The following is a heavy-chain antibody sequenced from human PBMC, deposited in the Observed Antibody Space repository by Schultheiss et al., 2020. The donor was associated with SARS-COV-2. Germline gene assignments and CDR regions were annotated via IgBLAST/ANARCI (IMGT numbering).Heavy chain of an antibody. CDR1: GFTVSSNY. V-gene: IGHV3-66*01. D-gene: IGHD3-10*01. CDR2: IYSGGST. J-gene: IGHJ4*02. CDR3: AKDFSITSPDY. Sequence: GGSLRLSCAASGFTVSSNYMSWVRQAPGKGLEWVSVIYSGGSTYYADSVKGRFTISRDNSKNTLYLQMNSLRAEDTAVYYCAKDFSITSPDYWGQGTLVTVSS.